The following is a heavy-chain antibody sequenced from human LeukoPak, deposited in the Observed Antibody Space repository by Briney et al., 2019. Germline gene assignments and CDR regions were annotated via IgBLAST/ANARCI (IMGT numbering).Heavy chain of an antibody. J-gene: IGHJ6*03. CDR3: ARRYTVVVPAATMGSYYYYYYMDV. CDR1: GYSFTCYW. CDR2: IYPGDSET. D-gene: IGHD2-2*01. Sequence: GASLNISCKGSGYSFTCYWIGWVRQMPGKGLEWMGIIYPGDSETRSRPSFQGRVTISADKSISTAYLQWSSLKASDTAMYYCARRYTVVVPAATMGSYYYYYYMDVWGKGTTVTVSS. V-gene: IGHV5-51*01.